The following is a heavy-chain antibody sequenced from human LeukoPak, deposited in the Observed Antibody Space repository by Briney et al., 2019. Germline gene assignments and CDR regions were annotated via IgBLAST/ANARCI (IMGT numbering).Heavy chain of an antibody. D-gene: IGHD1-26*01. Sequence: GTLRLSCAASGFTFSSYGMSWIRQPPGKGLEWIGEINHSGSTNYNPSLKSRVTISVDTSKNQFSLKLSSVTAADTAVYYCARRPLSGTRPRPFDYWGQGTLVTVSS. CDR3: ARRPLSGTRPRPFDY. CDR1: GFTFSSYG. V-gene: IGHV4-34*01. CDR2: INHSGST. J-gene: IGHJ4*02.